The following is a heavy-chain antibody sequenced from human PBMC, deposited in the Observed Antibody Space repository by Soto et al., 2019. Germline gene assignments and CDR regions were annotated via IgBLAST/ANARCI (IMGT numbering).Heavy chain of an antibody. Sequence: GGSLRLSCAASGFTFSSYAMSWVRQAPGKGLEWVSAISGSGGSTYYADSVKGRFTISRDNSKNTLYLQMNSLRAEETAVYYCAKVPLVVVVAATFYFDYWGQGTLVTVSS. CDR2: ISGSGGST. CDR3: AKVPLVVVVAATFYFDY. D-gene: IGHD2-15*01. J-gene: IGHJ4*02. CDR1: GFTFSSYA. V-gene: IGHV3-23*01.